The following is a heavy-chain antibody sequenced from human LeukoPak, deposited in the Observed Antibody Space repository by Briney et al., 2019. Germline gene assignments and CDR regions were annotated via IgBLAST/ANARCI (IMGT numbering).Heavy chain of an antibody. V-gene: IGHV4-61*02. CDR2: IYTSGST. J-gene: IGHJ4*02. D-gene: IGHD3/OR15-3a*01. CDR1: GGSISSGSYY. CDR3: ARSREDWDAFDY. Sequence: SETLSLTCTVSGGSISSGSYYWSWIRQPAGKGLEWIGRIYTSGSTNYNPSLKSRVTISVDTSKNQFSLKLSSVTAADTAVYYCARSREDWDAFDYWGQGTLVTVSS.